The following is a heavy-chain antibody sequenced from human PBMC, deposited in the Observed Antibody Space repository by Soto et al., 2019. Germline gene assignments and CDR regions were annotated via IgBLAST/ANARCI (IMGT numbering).Heavy chain of an antibody. J-gene: IGHJ5*02. CDR3: ASSGYCTNGVCYTLFAP. Sequence: SETLSLTCTVSGGSISSGDYYWSWIRQPPGKGLEWIGYIYYSGSTYYNPSLKSRVTISVDTSKNQFSLKLSSVTAADTAVYHCASSGYCTNGVCYTLFAPWGQGTLVTVSS. D-gene: IGHD2-8*01. V-gene: IGHV4-30-4*01. CDR2: IYYSGST. CDR1: GGSISSGDYY.